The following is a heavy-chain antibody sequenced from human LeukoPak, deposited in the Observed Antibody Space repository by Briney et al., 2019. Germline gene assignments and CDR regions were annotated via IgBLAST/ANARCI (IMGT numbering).Heavy chain of an antibody. D-gene: IGHD5-18*01. V-gene: IGHV3-30*04. CDR2: ISYDGSNK. CDR3: ARDLIRGYSYGYGNFDY. J-gene: IGHJ4*02. CDR1: GFTFSSYA. Sequence: GGSLRLSCAASGFTFSSYATHWVRQAPGKGLEWVAVISYDGSNKYYADSVKGRFTISRDNSKNTLYLQMNSLRAEDTAVYYCARDLIRGYSYGYGNFDYWGQGTLVTVSS.